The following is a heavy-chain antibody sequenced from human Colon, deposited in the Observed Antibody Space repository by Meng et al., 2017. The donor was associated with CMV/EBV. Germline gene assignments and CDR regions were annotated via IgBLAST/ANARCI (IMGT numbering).Heavy chain of an antibody. D-gene: IGHD2-15*01. Sequence: ARSVVKPPEHLFMSCSLSWGCSFRNYDYRWLLQQPPEALVWMVGYIYYSVKTNYNPTLPGRVSITSDTSTNHFSLHLTSVTSADTAIYYCARVNGSVDQSYFDPWGQGTLVTVSS. CDR3: ARVNGSVDQSYFDP. CDR1: WGCSFRNYDY. J-gene: IGHJ4*02. V-gene: IGHV4-61*03. CDR2: IYYSVKT.